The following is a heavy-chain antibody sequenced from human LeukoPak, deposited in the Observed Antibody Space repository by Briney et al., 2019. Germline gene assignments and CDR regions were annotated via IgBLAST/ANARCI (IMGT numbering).Heavy chain of an antibody. D-gene: IGHD3-10*01. V-gene: IGHV1-3*01. CDR2: INAGNGYT. CDR3: ARITMVRGVIGYYFDY. CDR1: GYTFTSYA. J-gene: IGHJ4*02. Sequence: ASVKVSCKAPGYTFTSYAMHWVRQAPGQRLEWMGWINAGNGYTKYSQKFQGRVTITRDTSASTAYMELSSLRSEDTAVYYCARITMVRGVIGYYFDYWGQGTLVTVSS.